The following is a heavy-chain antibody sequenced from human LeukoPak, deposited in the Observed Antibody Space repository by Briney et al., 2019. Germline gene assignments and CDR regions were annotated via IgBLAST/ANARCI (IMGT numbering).Heavy chain of an antibody. J-gene: IGHJ4*02. CDR1: GYTFTSYG. D-gene: IGHD3-9*01. V-gene: IGHV1-18*01. Sequence: GGSVKVSCKASGYTFTSYGISRVRQAPGQGLEWMGWISAYNGNTNYAQKLQGRVTMTTGTSTSTAYMELRSLRSDDTAVYYCARGAKGLRYFDWLRQDKPYFDYWGQGTLVTVSS. CDR2: ISAYNGNT. CDR3: ARGAKGLRYFDWLRQDKPYFDY.